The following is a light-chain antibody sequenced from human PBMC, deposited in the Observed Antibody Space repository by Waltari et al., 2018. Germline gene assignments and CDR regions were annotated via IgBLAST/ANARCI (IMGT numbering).Light chain of an antibody. CDR2: GAF. CDR3: QQYGTSPLS. Sequence: EIVLTQSPGTLSLSPGERATISCRASQSVTSSLAWYQHKPGQAPRLLIYGAFSRATGLPDRFGGSGSGTDFILTISRVEPEDFAIYYCQQYGTSPLSFGGGTKVEMK. J-gene: IGKJ4*01. V-gene: IGKV3-20*01. CDR1: QSVTSS.